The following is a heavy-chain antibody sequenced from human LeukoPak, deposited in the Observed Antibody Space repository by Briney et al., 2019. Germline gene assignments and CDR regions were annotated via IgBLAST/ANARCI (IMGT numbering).Heavy chain of an antibody. D-gene: IGHD6-19*01. CDR3: ARHGAAVAGEPYFDY. V-gene: IGHV4-34*01. CDR2: INHSGST. CDR1: GGSFSGYY. Sequence: SETLSLTCAVYGGSFSGYYWSWIRQPPGKGLEWIGEINHSGSTNYNPSLKSRVTISVDTSKNQFSLKLSSVTAADTAVYYCARHGAAVAGEPYFDYWGQGTLVTVSS. J-gene: IGHJ4*02.